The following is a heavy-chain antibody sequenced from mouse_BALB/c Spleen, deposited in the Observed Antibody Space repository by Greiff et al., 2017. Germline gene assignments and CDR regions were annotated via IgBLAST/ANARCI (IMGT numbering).Heavy chain of an antibody. J-gene: IGHJ2*01. CDR2: ISSGGGST. CDR3: ARRARLGSYFDY. Sequence: EVQLQESGGGLVKPGGSLKLSCAASGFAFSSYDMSWVRQTPEKRLEWVAYISSGGGSTYYPDTVKGRFTISRDNAKNTLYLQMSSLKSEDTAMYYCARRARLGSYFDYWGQGTTLTVSS. CDR1: GFAFSSYD. V-gene: IGHV5-12-1*01. D-gene: IGHD3-3*01.